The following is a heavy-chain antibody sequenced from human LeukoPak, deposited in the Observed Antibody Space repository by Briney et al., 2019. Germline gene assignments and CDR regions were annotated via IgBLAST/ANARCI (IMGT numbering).Heavy chain of an antibody. CDR2: IYYSGST. J-gene: IGHJ6*02. CDR1: GGSISSYY. D-gene: IGHD2-2*02. V-gene: IGHV4-59*01. Sequence: SETLSLTCTVSGGSISSYYWSWIRQPPGKGLEWIGYIYYSGSTNYNPSLKSRVTISVDTSKNQFSLKLSSVTAADTAVYYCARNVGIVVVPTAINGMDVWGQGTTVTVSS. CDR3: ARNVGIVVVPTAINGMDV.